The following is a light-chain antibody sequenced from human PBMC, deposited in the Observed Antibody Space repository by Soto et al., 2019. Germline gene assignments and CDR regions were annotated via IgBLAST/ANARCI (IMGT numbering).Light chain of an antibody. CDR1: GSNIGAGYD. CDR3: HSFDNSLSGYV. Sequence: QSVLTQPPSVSGAPGQRVTISCTGSGSNIGAGYDVNWYQQFPGTAPKLLIYGNTNRPSGVPDRSSGSKSGTSASLAITGLQAEDEADYYCHSFDNSLSGYVFGTGTKATVL. V-gene: IGLV1-40*01. J-gene: IGLJ1*01. CDR2: GNT.